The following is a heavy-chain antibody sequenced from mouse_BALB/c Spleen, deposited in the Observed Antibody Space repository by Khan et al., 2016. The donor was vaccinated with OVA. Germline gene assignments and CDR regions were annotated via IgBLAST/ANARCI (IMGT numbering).Heavy chain of an antibody. CDR2: IRSKAINHAT. CDR3: TPNYVRNYYSMDY. CDR1: GFTFSDAW. V-gene: IGHV6-6*01. Sequence: EVKLEVSGGGLVQPGGSMKLSCAASGFTFSDAWMYWVRQSPERGLEWVAEIRSKAINHATYYAESVRGRFTISRDDSKSSVYLHMTNLRPEDTGIYYGTPNYVRNYYSMDYWGQGTSVTVSS. J-gene: IGHJ4*01. D-gene: IGHD1-1*01.